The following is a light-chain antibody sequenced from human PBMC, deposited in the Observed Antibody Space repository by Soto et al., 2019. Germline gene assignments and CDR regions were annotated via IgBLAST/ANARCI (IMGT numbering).Light chain of an antibody. V-gene: IGLV1-44*01. Sequence: QSVLTQPPSASGTPGQRVTISCSGSSSNIGSNTVNWYQRLPGTAPKLLIYSNNQRPSGVPDRFSGSKSGTSASLAISGLQSEDEADYYCAAWDDSLNAFYVFGTGTKLTVL. CDR2: SNN. CDR3: AAWDDSLNAFYV. J-gene: IGLJ1*01. CDR1: SSNIGSNT.